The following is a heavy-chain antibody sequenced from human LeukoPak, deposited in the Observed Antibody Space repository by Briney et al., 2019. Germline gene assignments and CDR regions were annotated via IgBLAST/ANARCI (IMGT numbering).Heavy chain of an antibody. Sequence: SETLSLTCTVSGGSISSYYWTWIRQPAGKGLEWIGRIYTSGSTNYNPSLKSRVTMSVDTSKNRFSLKLSSVTAADTAVYYCARDSAFNWLDPWGQGTLVTVSS. V-gene: IGHV4-4*07. CDR1: GGSISSYY. CDR2: IYTSGST. J-gene: IGHJ5*02. CDR3: ARDSAFNWLDP. D-gene: IGHD3-10*01.